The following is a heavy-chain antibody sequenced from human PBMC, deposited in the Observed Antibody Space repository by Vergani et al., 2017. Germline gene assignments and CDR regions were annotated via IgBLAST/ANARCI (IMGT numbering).Heavy chain of an antibody. Sequence: EVQLVESGGGLVQPGGSLRLSCAASGFTFSSYSMNWVRQAPGKGLEWVSSISSSGSTIYYADSVKGRFTISRDNAKNSLYLQMNSLRAEDTAVYYCARAGSVRRVIMPPCYFDDWGQGTLVTVSS. CDR2: ISSSGSTI. V-gene: IGHV3-48*04. J-gene: IGHJ4*02. CDR1: GFTFSSYS. D-gene: IGHD3-10*01. CDR3: ARAGSVRRVIMPPCYFDD.